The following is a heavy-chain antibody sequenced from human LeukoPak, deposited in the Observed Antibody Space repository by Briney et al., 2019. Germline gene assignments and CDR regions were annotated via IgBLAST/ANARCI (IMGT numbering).Heavy chain of an antibody. CDR1: GFTFSSYG. Sequence: GRSLRLSCAASGFTFSSYGMHWVRQAPGKGLEWVAVISYDGSNKYYADSVKGRFTISRDNSKNTVYLQMNSLRAEDTAVYYCAKTTTGYSSGRYPGWPVDYWGQGTLVTVSS. CDR3: AKTTTGYSSGRYPGWPVDY. V-gene: IGHV3-30*18. CDR2: ISYDGSNK. J-gene: IGHJ4*02. D-gene: IGHD6-19*01.